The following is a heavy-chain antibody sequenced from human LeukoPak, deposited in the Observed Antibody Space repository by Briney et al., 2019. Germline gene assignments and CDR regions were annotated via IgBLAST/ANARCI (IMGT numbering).Heavy chain of an antibody. Sequence: SETLSLTCTVSGGSISSSSYYWGWIRQPPGKGLEWIGSIYYSGSTYYNPSLKNRVTISVDTSKNQFPLKLSSVTAADTAVYYCARFYGDYVLRAFDIWGQGTMVTVSS. CDR2: IYYSGST. D-gene: IGHD4-17*01. V-gene: IGHV4-39*01. CDR1: GGSISSSSYY. J-gene: IGHJ3*02. CDR3: ARFYGDYVLRAFDI.